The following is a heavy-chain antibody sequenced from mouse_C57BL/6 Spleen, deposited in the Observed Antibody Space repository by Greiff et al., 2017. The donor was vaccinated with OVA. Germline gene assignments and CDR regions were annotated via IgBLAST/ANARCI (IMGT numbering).Heavy chain of an antibody. CDR2: INPYNGGT. D-gene: IGHD4-1*01. V-gene: IGHV1-19*01. Sequence: VQLKQSGPVLVKPGASVKMSCKASGYTFTDYYMNWVKQSHGKSLEWIGVINPYNGGTSYNQKFKGKATLTVDKSSSTAYMELNSLTSEDSAVYYCARRGILGRSFDYWGQGTTLTVSS. J-gene: IGHJ2*01. CDR1: GYTFTDYY. CDR3: ARRGILGRSFDY.